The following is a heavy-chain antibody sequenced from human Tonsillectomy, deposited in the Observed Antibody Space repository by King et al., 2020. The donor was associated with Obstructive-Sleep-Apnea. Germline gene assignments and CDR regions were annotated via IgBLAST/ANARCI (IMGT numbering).Heavy chain of an antibody. CDR1: GFTFSSYA. D-gene: IGHD3-16*01. J-gene: IGHJ4*02. Sequence: VQLVESGGGLVQPGGSLRLSCAASGFTFSSYAMSWVRQAPGKGLEWVSAISGSGGSTYYADSVKGRFTISRDNSENTLYLQMNSLRAEDTAVYYSAKXRXRLGXLXXKNXYWGQGTXVXVS. CDR2: ISGSGGST. CDR3: AKXRXRLGXLXXKNXY. V-gene: IGHV3-23*04.